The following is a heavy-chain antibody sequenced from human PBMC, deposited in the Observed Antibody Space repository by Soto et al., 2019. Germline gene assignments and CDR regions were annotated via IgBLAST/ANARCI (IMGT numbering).Heavy chain of an antibody. J-gene: IGHJ6*02. CDR3: ASGDITGTTYGMDV. V-gene: IGHV4-34*01. CDR2: INHSGST. Sequence: SETLSLTCAVYGGSFSGHYWSWIRQPPGKGLEWIGEINHSGSTKYNPSLKSRVTISADTSKNQFSLKLSSVTAADTAVYYCASGDITGTTYGMDVWGQGTTVTVSS. D-gene: IGHD1-7*01. CDR1: GGSFSGHY.